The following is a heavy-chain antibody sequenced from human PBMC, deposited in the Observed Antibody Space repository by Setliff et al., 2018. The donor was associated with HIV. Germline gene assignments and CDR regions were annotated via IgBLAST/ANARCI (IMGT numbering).Heavy chain of an antibody. J-gene: IGHJ3*02. CDR2: ISGSGSGT. Sequence: LRLSCSASGFTFNTYGMSWVRQAPGKGLEWVSVISGSGSGTFYADSVKGRFTISRDNSKNTLYLQMNSLKADDTAVYYCAGPFPGQGAAARENDAFDICGQGTMVTVSS. CDR1: GFTFNTYG. V-gene: IGHV3-23*01. D-gene: IGHD6-13*01. CDR3: AGPFPGQGAAARENDAFDI.